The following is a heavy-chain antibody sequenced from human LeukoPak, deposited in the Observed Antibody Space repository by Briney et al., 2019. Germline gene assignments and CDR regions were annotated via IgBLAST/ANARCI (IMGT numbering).Heavy chain of an antibody. V-gene: IGHV3-21*01. CDR1: RFTFSSYW. CDR2: ISSSSSYI. J-gene: IGHJ5*02. CDR3: ARGTMRATSNWFDP. D-gene: IGHD3-22*01. Sequence: GGSLRLSCAASRFTFSSYWMNWVRQAPGKGLEWVSSISSSSSYIYYADSVKGRFTISRDNAKNSLYLQMNSLRAEDTAVYYCARGTMRATSNWFDPWGQGTLVTVSS.